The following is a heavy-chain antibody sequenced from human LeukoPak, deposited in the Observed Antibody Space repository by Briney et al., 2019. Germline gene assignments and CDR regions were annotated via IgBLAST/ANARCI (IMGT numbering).Heavy chain of an antibody. V-gene: IGHV3-33*01. Sequence: GRSLRLSCAASGFTFSSYGMHWVRQAPGKGLEWVAVIWYDGSNKYYADSVKGRFTISRDNSKNTLYLQMNSLRAEDTAVYYCARDAPTGYNDYWGQGTLVTVSS. CDR3: ARDAPTGYNDY. D-gene: IGHD3-9*01. CDR1: GFTFSSYG. J-gene: IGHJ4*02. CDR2: IWYDGSNK.